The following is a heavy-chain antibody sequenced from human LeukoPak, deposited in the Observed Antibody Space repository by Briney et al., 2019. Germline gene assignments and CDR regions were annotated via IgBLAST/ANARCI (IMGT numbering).Heavy chain of an antibody. CDR2: ISYDGSNK. Sequence: PGGSLRLSCAASGFTFSSYAMHWVRQAPGKGLEWVAVISYDGSNKYYADSVKGRFTISRDNSKNTLYLQMNSLRAEDTAVYYYARDPDYYDILTGQLGAFDIWGQGTMVTVSS. J-gene: IGHJ3*02. V-gene: IGHV3-30-3*01. D-gene: IGHD3-9*01. CDR3: ARDPDYYDILTGQLGAFDI. CDR1: GFTFSSYA.